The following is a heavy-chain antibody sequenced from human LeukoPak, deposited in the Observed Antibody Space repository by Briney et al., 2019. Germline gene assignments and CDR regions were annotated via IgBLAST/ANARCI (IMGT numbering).Heavy chain of an antibody. V-gene: IGHV3-21*01. CDR3: AIVGEYPDAFDI. CDR2: ISSSSSYI. J-gene: IGHJ3*02. D-gene: IGHD3-16*01. CDR1: GFTFSSYS. Sequence: GGSLRLSCAASGFTFSSYSMNWVRQAPGKGLEWVSSISSSSSYIYYADSAKGRFTISRDNAKNSLYLQMNSLRAEDTAVYYCAIVGEYPDAFDIWGQGTMVTVSS.